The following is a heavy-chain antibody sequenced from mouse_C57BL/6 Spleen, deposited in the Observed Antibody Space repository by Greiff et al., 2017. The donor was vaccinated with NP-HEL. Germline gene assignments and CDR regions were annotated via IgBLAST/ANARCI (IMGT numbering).Heavy chain of an antibody. Sequence: VLLQQSGAELVKPGASVKLSCKASGYTFTEYTIHWVKQRSGQGLEWIGWFYPGSGSIKYNEKFKDKATLTADKSSSTVYMELSRLTSEDSAVYFCARHEGAYYSNYGYFDVWGTGTTVTVSS. CDR1: GYTFTEYT. D-gene: IGHD2-5*01. V-gene: IGHV1-62-2*01. CDR3: ARHEGAYYSNYGYFDV. CDR2: FYPGSGSI. J-gene: IGHJ1*03.